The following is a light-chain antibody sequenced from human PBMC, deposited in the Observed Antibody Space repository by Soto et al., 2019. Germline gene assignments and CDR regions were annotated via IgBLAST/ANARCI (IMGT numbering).Light chain of an antibody. Sequence: QSVLTQPASLSGSPGQSITISCTGTSSDISAYNYVSWYQQHPGKAPQLMIFEVSKRPSGVPDRFSGSKSGNTASLTVSGLQADDEADYYCSSYAGSTHVFGTGTKVTVL. J-gene: IGLJ1*01. CDR1: SSDISAYNY. CDR3: SSYAGSTHV. V-gene: IGLV2-8*01. CDR2: EVS.